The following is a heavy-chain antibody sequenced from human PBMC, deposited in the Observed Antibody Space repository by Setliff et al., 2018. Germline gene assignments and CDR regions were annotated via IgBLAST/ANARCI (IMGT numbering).Heavy chain of an antibody. CDR3: ARINFYVSSGYYYAPEL. J-gene: IGHJ4*02. V-gene: IGHV1-18*01. CDR1: GFTFTVYG. Sequence: ASVKVSCKSSGFTFTVYGITWVRQVPGQGLEWMGWINNYNFNTQYAQKFQGRVTVTTDTSTTTAYMELRSLRADDTAVYYCARINFYVSSGYYYAPELWGQGTTVTVSS. CDR2: INNYNFNT. D-gene: IGHD3-22*01.